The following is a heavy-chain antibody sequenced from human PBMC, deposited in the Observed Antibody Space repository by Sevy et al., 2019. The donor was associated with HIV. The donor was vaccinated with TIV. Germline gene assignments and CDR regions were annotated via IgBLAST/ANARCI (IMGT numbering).Heavy chain of an antibody. CDR3: ARDGYSSYSYLGDRQVYYYYYGMDV. Sequence: ASVKVSCKASGYTFTGYYMHWVRQAPGQGLEWMVWINPNSGGTNYAQKFQGRVTMTRDTSISTAYMELSRLRSDDTAVYYCARDGYSSYSYLGDRQVYYYYYGMDVWGQGTTVTVSS. D-gene: IGHD6-13*01. V-gene: IGHV1-2*02. J-gene: IGHJ6*02. CDR1: GYTFTGYY. CDR2: INPNSGGT.